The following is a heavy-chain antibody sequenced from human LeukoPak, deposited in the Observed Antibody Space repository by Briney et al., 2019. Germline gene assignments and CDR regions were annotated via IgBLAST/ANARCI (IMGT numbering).Heavy chain of an antibody. D-gene: IGHD3-3*01. J-gene: IGHJ4*02. CDR1: GFTFSSYW. CDR3: ARDWYYDFWSGYPN. V-gene: IGHV3-7*03. CDR2: IKQDGSVK. Sequence: PGGSLRLSCAASGFTFSSYWMSWVRQAPGKGLEWVANIKQDGSVKYYVDSVKGRFTISRDNAKNSLYLQMNSLRAEDTAVYYCARDWYYDFWSGYPNWGQGTLVTVSS.